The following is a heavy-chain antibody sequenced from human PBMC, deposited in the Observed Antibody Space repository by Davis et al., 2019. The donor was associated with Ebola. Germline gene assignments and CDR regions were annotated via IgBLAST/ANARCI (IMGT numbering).Heavy chain of an antibody. Sequence: GESLKISCAASGFTVSSYGMHWVRQAPGQGLEWVAVISYDGSNKYYADSVKGRFTISRDNSKNKLYLQMNSLRAEDTAVYYCARSGYPLDYYGMDVWGQGTTVTVSS. CDR2: ISYDGSNK. D-gene: IGHD3-3*01. CDR3: ARSGYPLDYYGMDV. J-gene: IGHJ6*02. CDR1: GFTVSSYG. V-gene: IGHV3-30*03.